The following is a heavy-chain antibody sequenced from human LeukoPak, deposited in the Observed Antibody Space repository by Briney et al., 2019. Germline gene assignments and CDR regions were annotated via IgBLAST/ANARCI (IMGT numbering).Heavy chain of an antibody. J-gene: IGHJ3*02. CDR1: GGSISGYY. V-gene: IGHV4-59*08. Sequence: SETLSLTCTVSGGSISGYYWSWIRQPPGKGLEWIGYIYYSGSTNYNPSLKSRVTISVDTSKNQFSLKLSSVTAADTAVYYCARLISIVMAFDIWGQGAMVTVSS. D-gene: IGHD1-26*01. CDR2: IYYSGST. CDR3: ARLISIVMAFDI.